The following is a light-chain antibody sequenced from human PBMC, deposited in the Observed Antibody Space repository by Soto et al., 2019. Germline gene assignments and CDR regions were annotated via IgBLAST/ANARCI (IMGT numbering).Light chain of an antibody. V-gene: IGKV1-5*01. Sequence: DIQMTQSPSTLSASVGDRVTITCRASQNVNKWLAWFQQKPGKVPKLLIFDASTLQTGVPSRFSGSGSGTDFTLTISRLEPEDFAVYYCQQYGSSGTFGQGTKVDIK. CDR3: QQYGSSGT. J-gene: IGKJ1*01. CDR2: DAS. CDR1: QNVNKW.